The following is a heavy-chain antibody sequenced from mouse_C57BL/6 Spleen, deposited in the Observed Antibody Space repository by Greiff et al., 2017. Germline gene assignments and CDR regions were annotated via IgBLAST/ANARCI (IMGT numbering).Heavy chain of an antibody. V-gene: IGHV1-59*01. Sequence: VQLQQSGAELVRPGTSVKLSCKASGYTFTSYWMHWVKQRPGQGLEWIGVIDPSDSYTNYNQKFKGKATLTVDTASSTAYMQLSSLTSEDSAVYYCARGDYGYAMDYWGQGTSVTVSS. J-gene: IGHJ4*01. CDR3: ARGDYGYAMDY. CDR2: IDPSDSYT. D-gene: IGHD2-4*01. CDR1: GYTFTSYW.